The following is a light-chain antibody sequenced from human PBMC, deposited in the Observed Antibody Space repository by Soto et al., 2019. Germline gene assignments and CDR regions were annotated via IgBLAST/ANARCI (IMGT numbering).Light chain of an antibody. V-gene: IGKV3-15*01. CDR1: QSVSNN. J-gene: IGKJ5*01. CDR2: GAS. Sequence: IGLSLSAGTLSLSQGERATLSCRASQSVSNNYLAWYQQKPGQAPRLLIYGASTRATGIPARCSGSGSGTEFTLTISSLQSEDFAVYYCQQYNNWPPITFGHGTRLEIK. CDR3: QQYNNWPPIT.